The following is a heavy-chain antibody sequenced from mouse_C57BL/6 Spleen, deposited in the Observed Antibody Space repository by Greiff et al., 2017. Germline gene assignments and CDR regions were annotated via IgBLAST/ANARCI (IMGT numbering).Heavy chain of an antibody. Sequence: QVQLKESGAELVRPGASVTLSCTASGYTFTDYEMHWVKQTPVHGLEWIGAIDPETGGTAYNQKFKGKAILTADKSSSTAYMELRSLTSEDSAVYYCTTSGSSGPLAYWGQGTLVTVSA. V-gene: IGHV1-15*01. CDR3: TTSGSSGPLAY. D-gene: IGHD3-2*02. CDR2: IDPETGGT. CDR1: GYTFTDYE. J-gene: IGHJ3*01.